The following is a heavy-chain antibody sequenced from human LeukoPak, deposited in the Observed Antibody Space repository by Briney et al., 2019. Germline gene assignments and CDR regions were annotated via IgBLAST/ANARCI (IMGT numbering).Heavy chain of an antibody. V-gene: IGHV4-59*10. CDR2: VHFSGST. J-gene: IGHJ4*02. Sequence: SESLSLTCAVFNASVTSHHWAWIRQPAGRGLEWVGRVHFSGSTNYNPFLRSRVALSLDKTKNELSLTLKSVSAADTAVYYCARDDGSRDDSGGYHYWGRGVLVSVS. CDR3: ARDDGSRDDSGGYHY. D-gene: IGHD3-22*01. CDR1: NASVTSHH.